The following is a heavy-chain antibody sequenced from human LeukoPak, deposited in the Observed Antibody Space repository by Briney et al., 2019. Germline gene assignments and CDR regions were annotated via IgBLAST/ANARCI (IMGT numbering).Heavy chain of an antibody. D-gene: IGHD3-22*01. CDR3: ARDEARYSSGYYPNWFDP. CDR2: ISGYNGYT. Sequence: GASVKVSCKASGYTFTSYGISWVRQAPGQGLEWMGWISGYNGYTHYAHNLQGRVTMTTDTSTSTAYMELRSLRSDDTAVYYCARDEARYSSGYYPNWFDPWGQGTPVTVSS. J-gene: IGHJ5*02. CDR1: GYTFTSYG. V-gene: IGHV1-18*01.